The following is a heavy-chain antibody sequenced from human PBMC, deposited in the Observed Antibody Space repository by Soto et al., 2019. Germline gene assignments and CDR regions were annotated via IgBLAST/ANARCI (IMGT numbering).Heavy chain of an antibody. J-gene: IGHJ4*02. CDR2: ISYSGGST. CDR1: GFTFSSYA. Sequence: EVQLLESGGGLGQPGGSLRLSCADSGFTFSSYAMSWVRQAPGKGLEWVSAISYSGGSTYYTDSVKGRFTISRDNSKNTLHLQMNFLRAEDTAVYYCVKDGYGELSPIDYWGQGTLVTVSS. D-gene: IGHD3-10*01. CDR3: VKDGYGELSPIDY. V-gene: IGHV3-23*01.